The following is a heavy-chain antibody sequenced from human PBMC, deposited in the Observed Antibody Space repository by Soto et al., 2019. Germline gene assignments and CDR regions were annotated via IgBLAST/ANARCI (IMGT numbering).Heavy chain of an antibody. J-gene: IGHJ6*02. V-gene: IGHV5-51*01. CDR2: INPGDSDT. D-gene: IGHD1-26*01. CDR3: ATSSPRGPGYSNYWMDV. CDR1: GYSFTNYY. Sequence: PGESLKISCKGSGYSFTNYYIAWVRQLPGKGLEWMGIINPGDSDTRYNPSFQGQVTMSADKSISTAYLQWGSLQASDTAMYYCATSSPRGPGYSNYWMDVWGQVTTVTASS.